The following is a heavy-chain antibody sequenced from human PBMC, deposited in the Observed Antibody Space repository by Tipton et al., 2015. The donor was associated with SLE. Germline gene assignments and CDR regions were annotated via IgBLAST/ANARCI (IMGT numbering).Heavy chain of an antibody. Sequence: SLRLSCAASGFTFSTSQMIWVRQAPGKGLEWVSSISNSSSYIYYADSVKGRFTISKDTSENTLHLQMNSLRSEDTGVYYCTKEMRGYYILHWGQGTTVTVSS. CDR2: ISNSSSYI. J-gene: IGHJ6*02. CDR3: TKEMRGYYILH. CDR1: GFTFSTSQ. D-gene: IGHD3-3*01. V-gene: IGHV3-21*01.